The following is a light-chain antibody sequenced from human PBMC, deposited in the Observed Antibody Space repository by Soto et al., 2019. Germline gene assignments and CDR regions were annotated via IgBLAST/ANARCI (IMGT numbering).Light chain of an antibody. CDR3: QQYGSSPQT. CDR1: QSVSSSY. CDR2: GAS. J-gene: IGKJ1*01. Sequence: EIVLTQSPGTLSLSPWERATRSCRASQSVSSSYLAWYQQKPGQAPRLLIYGASSRATGIPDRFSGSGSGADFTLTIRRLEPEDFAVYYCQQYGSSPQTFGQGTKVDIK. V-gene: IGKV3-20*01.